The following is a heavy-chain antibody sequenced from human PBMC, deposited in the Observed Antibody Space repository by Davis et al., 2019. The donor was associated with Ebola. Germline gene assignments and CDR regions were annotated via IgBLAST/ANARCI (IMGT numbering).Heavy chain of an antibody. CDR3: AIAVVHRDYGMDV. V-gene: IGHV4-34*09. J-gene: IGHJ6*02. D-gene: IGHD2-2*01. CDR1: GGSFSGYY. CDR2: INHSGST. Sequence: LRLSCAVYGGSFSGYYWSWIRQPPGKGLEWIGEINHSGSTNYNPSLKSRVTISVDTSKNQFSLKLSSVTAADTAVYYCAIAVVHRDYGMDVWGQGTTVTVSS.